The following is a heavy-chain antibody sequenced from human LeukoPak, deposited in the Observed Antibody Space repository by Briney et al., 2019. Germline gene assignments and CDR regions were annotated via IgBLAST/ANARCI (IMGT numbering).Heavy chain of an antibody. CDR3: ANDGRLSGSYGDLDY. CDR1: GFTFSTYA. V-gene: IGHV3-23*01. CDR2: ISGNAGST. D-gene: IGHD1-26*01. J-gene: IGHJ4*02. Sequence: GGSLRLSCEASGFTFSTYAMSWVRQAPGKGLEWVSTISGNAGSTYYADSVKGRFTISRDNSKNTLYLQMNSLRAEDTAVYYCANDGRLSGSYGDLDYWGQGTLVTVSS.